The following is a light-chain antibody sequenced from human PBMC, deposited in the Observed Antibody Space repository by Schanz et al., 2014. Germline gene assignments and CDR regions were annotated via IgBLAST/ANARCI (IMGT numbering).Light chain of an antibody. CDR1: QSVSSY. V-gene: IGKV3-20*01. Sequence: EIVLTQSPGTLSLSPGERATLSCRASQSVSSYLAWYQQSPGQAPRLLMYGASTRATGIPDRFSGSGSGTDFTLIISRLGPEDFAVYYCQQYDSALTWTFGQGTKVE. CDR3: QQYDSALTWT. J-gene: IGKJ1*01. CDR2: GAS.